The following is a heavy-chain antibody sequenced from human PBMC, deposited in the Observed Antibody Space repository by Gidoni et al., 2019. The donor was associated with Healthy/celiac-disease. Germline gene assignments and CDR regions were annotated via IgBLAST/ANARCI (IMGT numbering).Heavy chain of an antibody. V-gene: IGHV3-74*01. D-gene: IGHD1-26*01. Sequence: SVKGRFTISRDNAKNTLYLKMNSLRAEDTAVYYCAREGGDVGASWFDPWGQGTLVTVSS. J-gene: IGHJ5*02. CDR3: AREGGDVGASWFDP.